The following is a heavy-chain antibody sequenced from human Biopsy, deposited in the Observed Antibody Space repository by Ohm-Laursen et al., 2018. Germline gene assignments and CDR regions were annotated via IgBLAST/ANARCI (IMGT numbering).Heavy chain of an antibody. CDR2: FSHTGTT. D-gene: IGHD4/OR15-4a*01. J-gene: IGHJ3*01. V-gene: IGHV4-34*01. CDR3: ARGPYGDNAGAFDV. Sequence: TLSLTCAVDGGPFSGYDWTWIRQPPGKGLEWVGEFSHTGTTIYNPSLKSRLTISVDKSKNHFSLRLTSVTAADTATYFCARGPYGDNAGAFDVWGQGTVVTVSS. CDR1: GGPFSGYD.